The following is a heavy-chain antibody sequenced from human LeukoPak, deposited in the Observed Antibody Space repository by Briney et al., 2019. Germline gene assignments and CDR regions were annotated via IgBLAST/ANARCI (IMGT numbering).Heavy chain of an antibody. CDR2: IYHSGST. CDR1: GGSISSSNW. D-gene: IGHD2-15*01. J-gene: IGHJ6*03. Sequence: TTSGTLSLTCAVSGGSISSSNWWSWVRQPPGKGLEWIGEIYHSGSTNYNPSLKSRVTISVDKSKNQFSLKLSSVTAADTAVYYCAKAATTPPYYYYYYMDVWGKGTTVTVSS. CDR3: AKAATTPPYYYYYYMDV. V-gene: IGHV4-4*02.